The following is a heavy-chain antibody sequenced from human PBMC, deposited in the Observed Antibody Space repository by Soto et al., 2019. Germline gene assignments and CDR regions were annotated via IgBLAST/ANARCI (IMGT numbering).Heavy chain of an antibody. CDR3: ARGRALKRWLQFSYYFDY. J-gene: IGHJ4*02. V-gene: IGHV4-34*01. D-gene: IGHD5-12*01. CDR2: INHSGST. Sequence: QVQLQQWGAGLLKPSETLSLTCAVYGGSFSGYYWSWIRQPPGKGLEWLGEINHSGSTNYNPSLKSRVTISVDTSKNQFSLKLSSVTAADTAVYYCARGRALKRWLQFSYYFDYWGQGTLVTVSS. CDR1: GGSFSGYY.